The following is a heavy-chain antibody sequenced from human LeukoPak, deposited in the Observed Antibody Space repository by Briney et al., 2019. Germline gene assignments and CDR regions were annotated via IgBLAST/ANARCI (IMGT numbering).Heavy chain of an antibody. J-gene: IGHJ4*02. CDR3: AKFHIVVVNGYFDY. Sequence: GGSLRLSCAASGFTFSSYNMNWVRQAPGKGLEWVSFISSTSNTTYYADSVKGRFTISRDYSKNTLYLQMNSLRAEDTAVYYCAKFHIVVVNGYFDYWGQGTLVTVSS. CDR1: GFTFSSYN. V-gene: IGHV3-48*01. D-gene: IGHD2-21*01. CDR2: ISSTSNTT.